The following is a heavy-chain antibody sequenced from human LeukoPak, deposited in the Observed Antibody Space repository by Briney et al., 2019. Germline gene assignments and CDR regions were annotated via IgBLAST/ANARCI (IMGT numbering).Heavy chain of an antibody. CDR3: ASQTYYYGSGSYHYYFDY. Sequence: SETLSLTCTVSGGSISSSSYYWGWIRQPPGKGLEWIGSIYYSGSTYYNPSLKSRVTISVDTSKNQFSLKLSSVTAADTAVYYCASQTYYYGSGSYHYYFDYWGQGTLVTVSS. D-gene: IGHD3-10*01. CDR1: GGSISSSSYY. J-gene: IGHJ4*02. CDR2: IYYSGST. V-gene: IGHV4-39*07.